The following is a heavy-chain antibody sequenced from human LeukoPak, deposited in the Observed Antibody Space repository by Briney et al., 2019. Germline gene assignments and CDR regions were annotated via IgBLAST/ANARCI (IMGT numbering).Heavy chain of an antibody. Sequence: PSETLSLTCTVSGGSISSSSYYWGWIRQPPGKGLEWIGSIYYSGSTYYNPSLKSRVTISVDTSKNQFSLKLSSVTAADTAVYYCARHLSSSWSAFDYWGQGTLVTVSS. CDR2: IYYSGST. CDR3: ARHLSSSWSAFDY. J-gene: IGHJ4*02. V-gene: IGHV4-39*01. D-gene: IGHD6-13*01. CDR1: GGSISSSSYY.